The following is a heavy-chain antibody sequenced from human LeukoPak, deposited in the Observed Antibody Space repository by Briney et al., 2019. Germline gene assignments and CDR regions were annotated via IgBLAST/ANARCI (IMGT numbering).Heavy chain of an antibody. Sequence: ASVKVSCKASGYTFTSYDINWVRQATGQGLEWTGWMNPNSGNTGYAQKFQGRVTMTRNTSISTAYMELSSLGSEDTAVYYCARAQYSSSSGYYYYSMDVWGKGTTVTVSS. J-gene: IGHJ6*03. D-gene: IGHD6-6*01. CDR1: GYTFTSYD. V-gene: IGHV1-8*01. CDR2: MNPNSGNT. CDR3: ARAQYSSSSGYYYYSMDV.